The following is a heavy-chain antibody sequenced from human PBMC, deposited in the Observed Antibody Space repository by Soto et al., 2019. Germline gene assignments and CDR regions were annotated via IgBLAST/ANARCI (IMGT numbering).Heavy chain of an antibody. CDR1: GYNFATSW. CDR3: ARSVYSSNGMGL. D-gene: IGHD2-8*01. Sequence: GESLKISCQGSGYNFATSWIGWVRQMPGKGLEWMGIIYPADSDTRYSPSFQGQVTISADKSIGTAYLQWSSLKAADTAMYYCARSVYSSNGMGLWGQGTTVTVSS. J-gene: IGHJ6*02. CDR2: IYPADSDT. V-gene: IGHV5-51*01.